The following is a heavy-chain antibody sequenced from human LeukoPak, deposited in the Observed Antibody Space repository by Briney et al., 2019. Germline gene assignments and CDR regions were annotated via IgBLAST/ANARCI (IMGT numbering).Heavy chain of an antibody. Sequence: ASVKVSCKASGYTFTSYYMHWVRQAPGQGLEWMGIINPSGGSTSYAQKFQGRVTMTRDTSTSTVYMELSSLRSEDTAVYYCARDLRVYCGGDCYSHGAFDIWGQGTMVTVPS. CDR1: GYTFTSYY. V-gene: IGHV1-46*01. CDR3: ARDLRVYCGGDCYSHGAFDI. J-gene: IGHJ3*02. D-gene: IGHD2-21*02. CDR2: INPSGGST.